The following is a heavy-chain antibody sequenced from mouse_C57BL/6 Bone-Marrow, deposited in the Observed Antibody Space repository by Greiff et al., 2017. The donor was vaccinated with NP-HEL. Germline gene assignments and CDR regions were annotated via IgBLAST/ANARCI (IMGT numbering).Heavy chain of an antibody. J-gene: IGHJ1*03. CDR2: SRNKANDYTT. CDR3: ARDAGGNWYFDV. Sequence: EVMLVESGGGLVQSGRSLRLSCAPSGFTFSDFYMEWVRQAPGKGLEWIAASRNKANDYTTEYSASVKGRFIVSRDTSQSILYLQMNALRAEDTAIYYCARDAGGNWYFDVWGTGTTVTVSS. CDR1: GFTFSDFY. V-gene: IGHV7-1*01.